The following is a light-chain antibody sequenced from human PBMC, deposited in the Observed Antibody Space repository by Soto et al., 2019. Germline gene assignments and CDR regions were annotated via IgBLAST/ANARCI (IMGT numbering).Light chain of an antibody. CDR3: QQSYSTPYT. CDR1: QSISSY. CDR2: AAS. J-gene: IGKJ2*01. V-gene: IGKV1-39*01. Sequence: DIQMTQSPSSLSASVGERVTITCRASQSISSYLNWYQQKPGKAPKLLIYAASSFQSGVTSRFSGSGSGTDFTLTISSLQPEDFANYYCQQSYSTPYTFGQGTKLEIK.